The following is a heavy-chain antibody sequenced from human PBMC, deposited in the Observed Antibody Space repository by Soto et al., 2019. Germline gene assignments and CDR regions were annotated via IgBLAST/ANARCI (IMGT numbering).Heavy chain of an antibody. J-gene: IGHJ6*02. CDR2: ISSSGSTI. CDR1: GFTSSSYE. CDR3: ARDRCSGGSCYPHYYYGMDV. V-gene: IGHV3-48*03. D-gene: IGHD2-15*01. Sequence: EVQLVESGGGLVQPGGSLRLSCAASGFTSSSYEMNWVRQAPGKGLEWVSYISSSGSTIYYADSVKGRFTISRDNAKNSLYLQMNSLRAEDTAVYYCARDRCSGGSCYPHYYYGMDVWGQGTTVTVSS.